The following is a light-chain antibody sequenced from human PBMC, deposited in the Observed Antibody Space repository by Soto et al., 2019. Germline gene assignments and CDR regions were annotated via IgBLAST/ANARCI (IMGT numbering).Light chain of an antibody. V-gene: IGKV1-9*01. CDR2: AAS. CDR3: QQLDNYPRT. J-gene: IGKJ1*01. CDR1: QGISSH. Sequence: IQLTQSPSSLSASVGDRVTITCRASQGISSHLAWYQQKPGKAPKLLIYAASTLQTGVPSRFSGSGSGTDFTLTISSLQSEDVATYYCQQLDNYPRTFGQGTKVEIK.